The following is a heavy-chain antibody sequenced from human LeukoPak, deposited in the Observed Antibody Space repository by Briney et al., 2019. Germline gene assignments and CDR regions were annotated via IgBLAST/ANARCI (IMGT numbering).Heavy chain of an antibody. CDR2: IIVSGTT. CDR1: GFTFSSFS. V-gene: IGHV3-23*01. Sequence: AGGSLRLSCAASGFTFSSFSMTWVRQAPGKGLEWVSSIIVSGTTYYADSVKGRFTISRDGFRGTLFLQMDSLRVEDTAVYSCAKGSVGNADFASWGQGALVTVSS. CDR3: AKGSVGNADFAS. J-gene: IGHJ4*02. D-gene: IGHD6-25*01.